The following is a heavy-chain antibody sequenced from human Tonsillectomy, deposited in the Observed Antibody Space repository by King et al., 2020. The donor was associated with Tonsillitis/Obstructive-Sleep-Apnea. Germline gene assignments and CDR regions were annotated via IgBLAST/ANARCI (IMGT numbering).Heavy chain of an antibody. CDR1: GGSFSGYY. Sequence: VQLQPWGAGLLKPSATLSLTCAVYGGSFSGYYWSWIRQPPGKGLEWIGEINHSGSTNYNPSLKSRVTISVDTSKNQFSLKLSSVTAADTAVYYCARLPSSAEYYYYYYGMDVWGQGTTVTVSS. D-gene: IGHD3-22*01. V-gene: IGHV4-34*01. J-gene: IGHJ6*02. CDR3: ARLPSSAEYYYYYYGMDV. CDR2: INHSGST.